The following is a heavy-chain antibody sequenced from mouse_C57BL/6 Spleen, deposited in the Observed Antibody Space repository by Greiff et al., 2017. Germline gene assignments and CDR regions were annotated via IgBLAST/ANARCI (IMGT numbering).Heavy chain of an antibody. CDR3: ARLGNYGSSSYYAMDY. D-gene: IGHD1-1*01. CDR2: IYPGSGST. J-gene: IGHJ4*01. V-gene: IGHV1-55*01. CDR1: GYTFTSYW. Sequence: QVQLQQPGAELVRPGTSVKLSCKASGYTFTSYWMHWVKQRPGQGLEWLGDIYPGSGSTNYNEKFKSKATLTVDTSSSTAYMQLSSLTSEDSAVYYGARLGNYGSSSYYAMDYWGQGTSVTVSS.